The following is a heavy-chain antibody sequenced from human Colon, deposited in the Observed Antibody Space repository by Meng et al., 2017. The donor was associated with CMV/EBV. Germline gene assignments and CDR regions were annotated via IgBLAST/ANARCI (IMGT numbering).Heavy chain of an antibody. Sequence: QVQLHQWGAGLLKPSATLSLTCAVYGGSVSGYYWSWIRQPPGKGLEWIGEINHSGSTNYNPSLKSRVTISVDTSKNQFSLKLSSVTAADTAVYYCARGRLPTDPWGQGTLVTVYS. V-gene: IGHV4-34*01. CDR2: INHSGST. J-gene: IGHJ5*02. D-gene: IGHD4-11*01. CDR1: GGSVSGYY. CDR3: ARGRLPTDP.